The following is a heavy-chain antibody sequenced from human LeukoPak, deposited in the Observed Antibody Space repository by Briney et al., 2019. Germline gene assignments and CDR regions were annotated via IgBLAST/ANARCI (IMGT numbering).Heavy chain of an antibody. Sequence: RASVEVSCKASGGTFSSYAISWVRQAPGQGLEWMGGIIPIFGTANYAQKFQGRVTITADKSTSTAYMELSSLRSEDTAVYYCARDRVYDFWSGYQGWWFDPWGQGTLVTVSS. J-gene: IGHJ5*02. D-gene: IGHD3-3*01. CDR3: ARDRVYDFWSGYQGWWFDP. CDR2: IIPIFGTA. V-gene: IGHV1-69*06. CDR1: GGTFSSYA.